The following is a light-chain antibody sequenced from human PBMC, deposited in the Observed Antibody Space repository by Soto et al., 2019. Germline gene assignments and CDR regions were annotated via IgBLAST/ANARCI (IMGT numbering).Light chain of an antibody. Sequence: AIQLTQSPSSLSASVGDRVTITCRASQGISSALAWYQQKPGKAPKLLIYDASSLESGVPSRFSCSGSGTDFTLTISSLQPEDFATYYCQQFNKYPITFGQGTRLEIK. V-gene: IGKV1D-13*01. J-gene: IGKJ5*01. CDR3: QQFNKYPIT. CDR2: DAS. CDR1: QGISSA.